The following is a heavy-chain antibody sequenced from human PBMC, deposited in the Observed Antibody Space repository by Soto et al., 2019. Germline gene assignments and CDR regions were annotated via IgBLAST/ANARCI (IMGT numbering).Heavy chain of an antibody. CDR3: ARGPHRDGYSGPSGTRRLDY. CDR2: INHSGST. J-gene: IGHJ4*02. D-gene: IGHD5-18*01. Sequence: TLSLTYAVYGGSFSGYYWSWIRQPPGKGLEWIGEINHSGSTNYNPSLKSRVTISVDTSKNQFSLKLSSVTAADTAVYYCARGPHRDGYSGPSGTRRLDYWGQGTLVTVSS. V-gene: IGHV4-34*01. CDR1: GGSFSGYY.